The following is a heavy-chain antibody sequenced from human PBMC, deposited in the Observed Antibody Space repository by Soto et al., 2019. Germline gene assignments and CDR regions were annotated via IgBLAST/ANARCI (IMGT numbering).Heavy chain of an antibody. D-gene: IGHD3-16*02. CDR1: GGSFSGYY. J-gene: IGHJ4*02. CDR3: ARGKLSDYAWGSYRYQFDY. V-gene: IGHV4-34*01. CDR2: INHSGST. Sequence: ASETLSLTCAVYGGSFSGYYWSWIRQPPGKGLEWIGEINHSGSTNYNPSLKSRVTISVDTSKNQFSLKLSSVTAADTAVYYCARGKLSDYAWGSYRYQFDYWGQGTVVTVSS.